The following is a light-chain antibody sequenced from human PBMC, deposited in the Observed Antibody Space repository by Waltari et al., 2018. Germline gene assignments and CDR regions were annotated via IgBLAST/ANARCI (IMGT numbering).Light chain of an antibody. CDR1: QSVASSY. CDR3: HQYVSSPRT. V-gene: IGKV3-20*01. Sequence: EIVLTQSPGTLSLSPGETATLSCRASQSVASSYLAWYQHKPCQPPTLLIYDSSIRAPGVPDRFSGTGSGTDYTLTISRLEPEDLAVYYCHQYVSSPRTFGQGSKLEIK. J-gene: IGKJ2*01. CDR2: DSS.